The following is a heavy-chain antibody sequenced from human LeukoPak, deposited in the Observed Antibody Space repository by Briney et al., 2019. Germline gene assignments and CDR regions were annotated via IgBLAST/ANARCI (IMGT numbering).Heavy chain of an antibody. CDR1: GFTLSSYG. D-gene: IGHD4-23*01. Sequence: GGSLRLSCAASGFTLSSYGMHWVRQAPGKGLEWVAVISYDGSNKYYADSVKGRFTISRDISKNTLYLQMNSLRAEDTAVYYCARRAGGYSHPYDYWGQGILVTVSS. J-gene: IGHJ4*02. V-gene: IGHV3-30*03. CDR2: ISYDGSNK. CDR3: ARRAGGYSHPYDY.